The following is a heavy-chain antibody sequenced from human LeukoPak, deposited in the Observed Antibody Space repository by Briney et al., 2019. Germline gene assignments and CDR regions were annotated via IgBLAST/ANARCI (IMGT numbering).Heavy chain of an antibody. CDR2: IHSSGST. Sequence: TSETLSLTCTVSSVSISIYYWSWIRQPAGKGLEWIGRIHSSGSTNYNPSLKSRVTMSVDTSKNQFSLSLTSVTAADTAVYYCAKDPHPLHCDDDCGGYWGQGALVIVSS. CDR3: AKDPHPLHCDDDCGGY. J-gene: IGHJ4*02. CDR1: SVSISIYY. V-gene: IGHV4-4*07. D-gene: IGHD2-21*02.